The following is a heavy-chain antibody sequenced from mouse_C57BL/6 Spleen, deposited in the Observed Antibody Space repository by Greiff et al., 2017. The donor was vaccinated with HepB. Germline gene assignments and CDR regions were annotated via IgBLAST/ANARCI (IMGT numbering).Heavy chain of an antibody. J-gene: IGHJ4*01. CDR1: GYTFTSYW. V-gene: IGHV1-74*01. CDR3: AKGSYDGYYDAMDY. Sequence: QVQLQQPGAELVKPGASVKVSCKASGYTFTSYWMHWVKQRPGQGLEWIGRIHPSDSDTNYNQKFKGKATLTVDKSSSTAYMQLSSLTSEDSAVYYCAKGSYDGYYDAMDYWGQGTSVTVSS. D-gene: IGHD2-3*01. CDR2: IHPSDSDT.